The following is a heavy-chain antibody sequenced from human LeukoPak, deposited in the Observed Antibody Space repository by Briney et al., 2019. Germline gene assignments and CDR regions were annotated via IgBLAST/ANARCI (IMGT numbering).Heavy chain of an antibody. V-gene: IGHV4-59*01. CDR1: GGSISSYY. J-gene: IGHJ5*02. D-gene: IGHD2-2*01. CDR3: AGGEPAAMGT. CDR2: IYYSGST. Sequence: SETLSLICTVSGGSISSYYWSWIRQPPGKGLEWIGYIYYSGSTNYNPSLKSRVTISVDTSKNQFSLKLSSVTAADTAVYYCAGGEPAAMGTWGQGTLVTVSS.